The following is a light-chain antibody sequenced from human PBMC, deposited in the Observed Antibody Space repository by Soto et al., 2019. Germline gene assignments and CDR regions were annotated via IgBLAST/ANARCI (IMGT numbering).Light chain of an antibody. Sequence: SYELTQPPSVSVSPGQTASITCSGDNLGDKYASWYQQKPGQSPVLVIFQDRKRPSGIPERFSGSISGNTATLTISGTQPMDEADYYCQAWDSGTGVFGTGTKLTVL. CDR1: NLGDKY. CDR2: QDR. CDR3: QAWDSGTGV. J-gene: IGLJ1*01. V-gene: IGLV3-1*01.